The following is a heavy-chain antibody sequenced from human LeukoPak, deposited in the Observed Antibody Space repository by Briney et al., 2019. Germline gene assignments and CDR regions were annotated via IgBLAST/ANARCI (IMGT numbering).Heavy chain of an antibody. D-gene: IGHD3/OR15-3a*01. CDR1: GGSLHRSF. CDR2: IYSSGTT. V-gene: IGHV4-59*01. Sequence: PSETLSLTCVVSGGSLHRSFWTWVRQPPGKGLEWIGRIYSSGTTDYSPSLQSRLTISIDTSKNQFSLRLASVTAADTAVYYCGRRPAVDGPIDNWGQGILVAVSS. J-gene: IGHJ4*02. CDR3: GRRPAVDGPIDN.